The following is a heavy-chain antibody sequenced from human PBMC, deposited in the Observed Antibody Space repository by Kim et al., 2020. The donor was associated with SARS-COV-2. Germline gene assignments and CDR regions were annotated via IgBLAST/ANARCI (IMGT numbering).Heavy chain of an antibody. D-gene: IGHD2-2*01. J-gene: IGHJ4*02. CDR1: GYTFTSYY. CDR3: ARDPHPKSVPSQFDY. Sequence: ASVKVSCKASGYTFTSYYMHWVRQAPGQGLEWMGIINPSGGSTSYAQKFQGRVTMTRDTSTSTVYMELSSLRSEDTAVYYCARDPHPKSVPSQFDYWGQGTLVTVSS. V-gene: IGHV1-46*01. CDR2: INPSGGST.